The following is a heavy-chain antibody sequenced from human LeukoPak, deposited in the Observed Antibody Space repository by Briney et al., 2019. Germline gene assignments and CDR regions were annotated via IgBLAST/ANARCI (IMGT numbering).Heavy chain of an antibody. V-gene: IGHV4-31*03. CDR3: ARGGCSGGSCYPKRDAFDI. CDR2: IYYNGST. CDR1: GGSISSGGYY. Sequence: SETLSLTCTVSGGSISSGGYYWSWIRQHPGKGLEWIGYIYYNGSTYYNPSLKSRVTISVDTSKNQFSLKLSSVTAADTAVYYCARGGCSGGSCYPKRDAFDIWGQGTMVTVSS. J-gene: IGHJ3*02. D-gene: IGHD2-15*01.